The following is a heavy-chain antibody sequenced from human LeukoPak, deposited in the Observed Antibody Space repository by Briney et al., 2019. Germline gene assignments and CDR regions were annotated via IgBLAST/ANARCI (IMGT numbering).Heavy chain of an antibody. D-gene: IGHD1-26*01. J-gene: IGHJ4*02. CDR3: TRESGAFSPFGF. Sequence: SETLSLTCAVYGGSFSGYYWSWIRQPPGKGLEWIGEINHSGSTNYNPSVEGRVTMSIDKSKNHLSLEVISVTAADTAMYYCTRESGAFSPFGFWGQGTLVTVSS. CDR2: INHSGST. V-gene: IGHV4-34*01. CDR1: GGSFSGYY.